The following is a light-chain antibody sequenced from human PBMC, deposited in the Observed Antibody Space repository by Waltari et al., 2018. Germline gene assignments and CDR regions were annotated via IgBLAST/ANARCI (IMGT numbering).Light chain of an antibody. CDR3: QVWDTSTDQVI. CDR2: YDT. V-gene: IGLV3-21*01. CDR1: NIGSIN. J-gene: IGLJ2*01. Sequence: SYVLTQPPSVSVAPGQTARITCGGNNIGSINVYWYHQRPGQAHMLVIYYDTDRPSGIPERFSGSNSGNTATLIISRVEAGDEADYYCQVWDTSTDQVIFGGGTKLTVL.